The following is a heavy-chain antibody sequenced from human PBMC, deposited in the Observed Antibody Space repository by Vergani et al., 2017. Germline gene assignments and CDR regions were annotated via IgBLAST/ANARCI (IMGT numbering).Heavy chain of an antibody. CDR3: AKHFRGWGIDY. V-gene: IGHV3-30*02. Sequence: QVQLVESGGGVVQRGGSLRLPCATSGFTLSNYVMQWIRQGPGKGLEFVAFIQFDGSNQYYADSVKGRFTLSRDFSKNTLYLQMNSLRTDDTATYYCAKHFRGWGIDYWCQGTQVIVSS. CDR2: IQFDGSNQ. J-gene: IGHJ4*02. CDR1: GFTLSNYV. D-gene: IGHD3-16*01.